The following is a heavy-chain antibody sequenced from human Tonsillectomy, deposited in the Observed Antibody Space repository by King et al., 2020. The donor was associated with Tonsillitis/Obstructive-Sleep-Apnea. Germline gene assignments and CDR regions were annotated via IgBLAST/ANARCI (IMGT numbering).Heavy chain of an antibody. CDR1: GYSFTNYW. V-gene: IGHV5-10-1*01. CDR3: ARQAYIVVVPAAPGVDY. D-gene: IGHD2-2*01. CDR2: IDPSDSST. Sequence: QLVQSGAEVKKPGESLRISCKGSGYSFTNYWISWVRQMPGKGLEWMGKIDPSDSSTNYSPSFQGHVTISADKSISTAYLQWSSLKASDTAMYYCARQAYIVVVPAAPGVDYWGQGTLVTVSS. J-gene: IGHJ4*02.